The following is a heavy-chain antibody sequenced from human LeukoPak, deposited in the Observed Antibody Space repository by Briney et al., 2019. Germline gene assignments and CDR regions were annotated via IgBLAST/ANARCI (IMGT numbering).Heavy chain of an antibody. Sequence: GASVKVSCKASGYTFTGYYMHWVRQAPGQGLEWMGIINPSGGSTSYAQKFQGRVTMTRDTSTSTVYMELSSLRSEDTAVYYCARGGRLLGIAVADLDYWGQGTLVTVSS. J-gene: IGHJ4*02. CDR2: INPSGGST. D-gene: IGHD6-19*01. CDR1: GYTFTGYY. CDR3: ARGGRLLGIAVADLDY. V-gene: IGHV1-46*01.